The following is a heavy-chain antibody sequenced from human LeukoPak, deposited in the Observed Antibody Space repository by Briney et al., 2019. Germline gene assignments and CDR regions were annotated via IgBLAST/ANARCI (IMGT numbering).Heavy chain of an antibody. J-gene: IGHJ6*03. CDR2: ISSSSSTI. CDR3: ARDGYSGYEGYYYYMDV. CDR1: GFTFSRYN. D-gene: IGHD5-12*01. V-gene: IGHV3-48*01. Sequence: GGSLRLSCAASGFTFSRYNMNWVRQAPGKGLEWVSYISSSSSTIYYADSVKGRFTISRDNAKNSLYLQMNSLRAEDTAVYYCARDGYSGYEGYYYYMDVWGKGTTVTVSS.